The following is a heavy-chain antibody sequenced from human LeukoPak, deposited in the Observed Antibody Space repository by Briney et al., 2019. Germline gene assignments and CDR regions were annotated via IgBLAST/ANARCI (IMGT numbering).Heavy chain of an antibody. Sequence: GGSLRLSCAASGFTLDDYAMHWVRQAPGKGLEWVSGISWNSGSIGCADSVKGRFTISRDNAKNSLYLQMNSLRAEYMALYYCAKDMAPRRFGYFDYWGQGTLVTVSS. CDR3: AKDMAPRRFGYFDY. D-gene: IGHD3-16*01. CDR2: ISWNSGSI. J-gene: IGHJ4*02. V-gene: IGHV3-9*03. CDR1: GFTLDDYA.